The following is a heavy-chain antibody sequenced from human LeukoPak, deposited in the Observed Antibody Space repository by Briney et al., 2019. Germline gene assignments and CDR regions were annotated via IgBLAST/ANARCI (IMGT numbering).Heavy chain of an antibody. V-gene: IGHV4-59*01. D-gene: IGHD3-22*01. CDR2: VYYTGNL. CDR1: GGSIGKYH. CDR3: ARDWPDYYDSSAKLDY. Sequence: SETLSLTCSVSGGSIGKYHWTWIRQPPGKRLEWIGYVYYTGNLNYNPSLERRVSLSIDTSKNQFSLSLSSVTAADTAVYYCARDWPDYYDSSAKLDYWGQGTLVTVSS. J-gene: IGHJ4*02.